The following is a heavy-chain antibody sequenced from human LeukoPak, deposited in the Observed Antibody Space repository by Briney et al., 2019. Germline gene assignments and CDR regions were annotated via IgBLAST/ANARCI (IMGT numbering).Heavy chain of an antibody. V-gene: IGHV1-8*01. CDR3: ARGLGRTVMVTRGGVRFDY. J-gene: IGHJ4*02. D-gene: IGHD5-18*01. CDR2: MNPNSGNT. Sequence: ASVKVSCKASGYTFTSFDINWVRQATGQGLEWMGWMNPNSGNTGYAQKFQGRVTMTRNISISTAYMELSSLRSEDTAVYYCARGLGRTVMVTRGGVRFDYWGQGTLVTVSS. CDR1: GYTFTSFD.